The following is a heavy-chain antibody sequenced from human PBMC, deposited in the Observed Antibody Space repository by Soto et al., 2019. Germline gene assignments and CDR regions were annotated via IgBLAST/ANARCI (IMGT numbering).Heavy chain of an antibody. V-gene: IGHV1-18*01. J-gene: IGHJ6*02. CDR1: GYTFTSYG. D-gene: IGHD2-8*02. Sequence: ASVKVSCKASGYTFTSYGFSWVRQAPGQGLEWMGWISASNGNTNYAQKLQGRVTMTTDTSTGTAYMELRSLRSDGTATYYCARDSVRYCRAGVCSKGYYYFAMDVSGQGTTVTVSS. CDR3: ARDSVRYCRAGVCSKGYYYFAMDV. CDR2: ISASNGNT.